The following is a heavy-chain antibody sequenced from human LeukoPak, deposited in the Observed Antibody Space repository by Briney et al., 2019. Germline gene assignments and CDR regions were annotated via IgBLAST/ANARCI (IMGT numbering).Heavy chain of an antibody. J-gene: IGHJ4*02. CDR1: GGSISSSSYY. Sequence: SETLSLTCTVSGGSISSSSYYWGWIRQPPGKGLEWIGEINHSGSTNYNPSLKSRVTISVDTSKNQFSLKLSSVTAADTAVYYCARIMVRGLDYWGQGTLVTVSS. CDR2: INHSGST. D-gene: IGHD3-10*01. CDR3: ARIMVRGLDY. V-gene: IGHV4-39*07.